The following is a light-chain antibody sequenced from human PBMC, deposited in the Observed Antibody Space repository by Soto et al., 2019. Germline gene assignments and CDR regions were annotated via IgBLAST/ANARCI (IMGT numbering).Light chain of an antibody. CDR2: EVS. J-gene: IGLJ1*01. V-gene: IGLV2-14*01. CDR3: SSYTGSNNFV. Sequence: QSVLTQPASVSGSPGQSITISCTGTSSDVGTYKYVSWYQLHPGKAPKLMVYEVSNRPSGVSNRFSGSKSGNTASLTISGLQAEDEADYHCSSYTGSNNFVFGSGTKVTVL. CDR1: SSDVGTYKY.